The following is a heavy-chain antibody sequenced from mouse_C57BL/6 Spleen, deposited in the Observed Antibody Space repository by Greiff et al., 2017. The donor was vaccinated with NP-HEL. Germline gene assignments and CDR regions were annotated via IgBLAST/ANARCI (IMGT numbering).Heavy chain of an antibody. Sequence: QVQLQQPGAELVRPGSSVKLSCKASGYTFTSYWMDWVKQRPGQGLEWIGNISPSDSETHYNQKFKDKATLTVAKSSSTAYMQLSSLTSEDSAVYYCARVYYSNYGAMDYWGQGTSVTVSS. V-gene: IGHV1-61*01. CDR3: ARVYYSNYGAMDY. J-gene: IGHJ4*01. CDR2: ISPSDSET. D-gene: IGHD2-5*01. CDR1: GYTFTSYW.